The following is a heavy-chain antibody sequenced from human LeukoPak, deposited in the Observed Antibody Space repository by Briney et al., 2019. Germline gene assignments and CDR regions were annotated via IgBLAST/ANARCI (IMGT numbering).Heavy chain of an antibody. Sequence: GGSLRLSCAASGFTVSSCAMSWVRQTPGKGLEWVSAISGSGGSTYYADSVKGRFTISRDNSKNTLYLQMNSLRAEDTAVYYCAKDPSYYYGSGSDYFDSWGQGTLVTVSS. J-gene: IGHJ4*02. D-gene: IGHD3-10*01. CDR3: AKDPSYYYGSGSDYFDS. CDR2: ISGSGGST. CDR1: GFTVSSCA. V-gene: IGHV3-23*01.